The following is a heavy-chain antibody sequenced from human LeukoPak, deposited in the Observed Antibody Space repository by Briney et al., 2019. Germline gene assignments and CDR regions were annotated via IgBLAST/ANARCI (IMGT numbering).Heavy chain of an antibody. J-gene: IGHJ4*02. Sequence: GGSLRLSCAASGFTFSSYSMNWVRQAPGKGLEWVLSISSSSSYIYYADSVKGRFTISRDNAKNSLYLQMNSLRAEDTAVYYCARESSTTYYFDYWGQGTLVTVSS. D-gene: IGHD2-2*01. CDR2: ISSSSSYI. CDR3: ARESSTTYYFDY. V-gene: IGHV3-21*01. CDR1: GFTFSSYS.